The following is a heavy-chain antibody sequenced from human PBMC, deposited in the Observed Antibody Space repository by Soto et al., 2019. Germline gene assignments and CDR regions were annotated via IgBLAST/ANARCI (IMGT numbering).Heavy chain of an antibody. Sequence: SEILSLTCTVSGGSISSGGYYWSWIRQHPGKGLEWIGYIYYSGSTYYNPSLKSRVTISVDTSKNQFSLKLSSVTAADTAVYYCARDREGGPYYYGMDVWGQGTTVTVSS. CDR1: GGSISSGGYY. CDR2: IYYSGST. D-gene: IGHD1-26*01. J-gene: IGHJ6*02. V-gene: IGHV4-31*03. CDR3: ARDREGGPYYYGMDV.